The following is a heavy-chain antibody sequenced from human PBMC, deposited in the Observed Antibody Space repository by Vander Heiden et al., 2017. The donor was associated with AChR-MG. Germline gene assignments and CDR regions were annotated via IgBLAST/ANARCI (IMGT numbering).Heavy chain of an antibody. CDR3: ARDALYGGNRRAEYFQH. D-gene: IGHD4-17*01. Sequence: EVQLVESGGGLVQPGGSLRLSCAASGFTLSSYGMNWVRQAPGKVLEWVSYISSSSSTIYYADSVKGRFTISRDNAKNSLYLQMNSLRDEDTAVYYCARDALYGGNRRAEYFQHWGQGTLVTVSS. V-gene: IGHV3-48*02. CDR2: ISSSSSTI. CDR1: GFTLSSYG. J-gene: IGHJ1*01.